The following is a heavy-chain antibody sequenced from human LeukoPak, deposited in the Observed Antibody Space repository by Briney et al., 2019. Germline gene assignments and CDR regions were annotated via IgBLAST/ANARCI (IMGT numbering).Heavy chain of an antibody. Sequence: ASVKVPCKASGGTFSSYAISWVRQAPGQGLEWMGGIIPIFGTANYAQKFQGRVTITTDESTSTAYMELSSLRSEDTAVYYCARDRNSGSYRGWFDPWGQGTLVTVSS. CDR2: IIPIFGTA. D-gene: IGHD1-26*01. J-gene: IGHJ5*02. CDR1: GGTFSSYA. CDR3: ARDRNSGSYRGWFDP. V-gene: IGHV1-69*05.